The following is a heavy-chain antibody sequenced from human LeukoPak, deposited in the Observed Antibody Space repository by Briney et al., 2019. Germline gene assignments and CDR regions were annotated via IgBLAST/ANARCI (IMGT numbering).Heavy chain of an antibody. V-gene: IGHV4-59*08. CDR2: IYYSGST. Sequence: SETLSLTCTVSGGSISSHYWSWIRQPPGKGLEWIGYIYYSGSTNYNPSLKSRVTISVDTSKNQFSLKLSSVTAADTAVYYCARHGYCSGGSCNSEDWFDPWGQGTLVTVSS. J-gene: IGHJ5*02. D-gene: IGHD2-15*01. CDR3: ARHGYCSGGSCNSEDWFDP. CDR1: GGSISSHY.